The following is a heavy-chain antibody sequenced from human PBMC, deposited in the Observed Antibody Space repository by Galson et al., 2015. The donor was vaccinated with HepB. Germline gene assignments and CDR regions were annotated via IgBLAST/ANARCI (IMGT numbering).Heavy chain of an antibody. CDR3: AHRRFGLFPKTYYFDY. CDR2: IYWNDDK. CDR1: GFSLSSGAVG. D-gene: IGHD3-22*01. Sequence: PALVKPTQTLTLTCTFSGFSLSSGAVGVGWIRQPPGQALEWLALIYWNDDKRYSPSLRSRVTITKDTSKNQVVLTMTNMDPVDTATYFCAHRRFGLFPKTYYFDYWGQGILVTVSS. V-gene: IGHV2-5*01. J-gene: IGHJ4*02.